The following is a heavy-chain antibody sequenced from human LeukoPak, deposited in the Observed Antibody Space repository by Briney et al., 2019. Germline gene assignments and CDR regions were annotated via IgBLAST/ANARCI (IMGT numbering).Heavy chain of an antibody. Sequence: GASVTVSFKASGYTFTVYYMHWVRQAPGQGQEWMGWINPNSGGTNYAQKFQGRVTMTRDTSISTAYMELSRLRSDDTAVYYCARGVGGAASPWGQGTLVTVSS. CDR2: INPNSGGT. CDR3: ARGVGGAASP. D-gene: IGHD2-2*01. J-gene: IGHJ5*02. V-gene: IGHV1-2*02. CDR1: GYTFTVYY.